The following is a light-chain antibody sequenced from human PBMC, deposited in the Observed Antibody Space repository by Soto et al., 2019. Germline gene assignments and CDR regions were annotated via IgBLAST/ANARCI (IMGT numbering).Light chain of an antibody. J-gene: IGKJ4*01. V-gene: IGKV3-20*01. CDR1: QSVASSF. Sequence: EIVLTQSPGTMSLSPGARATLSCRASQSVASSFIAWFQQKPGQPPRLLINTASSRAPGIPYRFNASGSGTDLTLTISRLEPEDFAVYYCHKYGPAPLTFGGGTKVEI. CDR2: TAS. CDR3: HKYGPAPLT.